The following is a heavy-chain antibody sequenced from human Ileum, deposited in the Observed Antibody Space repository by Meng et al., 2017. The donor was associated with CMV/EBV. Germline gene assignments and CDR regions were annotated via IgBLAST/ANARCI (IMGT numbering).Heavy chain of an antibody. V-gene: IGHV4-31*02. CDR3: ARAVFGVVIPQSPIDY. Sequence: DSISSGGYYWNWIRQLPGKGLEWVGYIYYNGSTYYNPSLKSRVTISLDTSKNQFSLKLTSVTATDTAVYYCARAVFGVVIPQSPIDYWGQGTLVTVSS. D-gene: IGHD3-3*01. CDR1: DSISSGGYY. J-gene: IGHJ4*02. CDR2: IYYNGST.